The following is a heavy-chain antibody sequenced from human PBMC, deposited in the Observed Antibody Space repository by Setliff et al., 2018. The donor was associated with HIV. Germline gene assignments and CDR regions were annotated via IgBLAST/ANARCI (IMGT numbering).Heavy chain of an antibody. CDR1: GYNFENYA. CDR3: ARGLYGDYGGDLNWLDP. D-gene: IGHD4-17*01. J-gene: IGHJ5*02. V-gene: IGHV7-4-1*02. Sequence: GASVKVSCKTSGYNFENYAINWVRQAPGQGLEWMGWINANSGSPTYARAFTGRFLFSVDTAVATAYLQINNLKTEDTAVYFCARGLYGDYGGDLNWLDPWGHGTRVTVSS. CDR2: INANSGSP.